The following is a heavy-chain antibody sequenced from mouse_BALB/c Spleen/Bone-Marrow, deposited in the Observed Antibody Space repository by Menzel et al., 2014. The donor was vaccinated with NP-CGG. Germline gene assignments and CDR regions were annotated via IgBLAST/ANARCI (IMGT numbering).Heavy chain of an antibody. J-gene: IGHJ3*01. CDR3: ASYYYGSSSFAY. V-gene: IGHV14-3*02. CDR2: IDPANGNT. CDR1: GFNIKDTY. D-gene: IGHD1-1*01. Sequence: VQLKHSGAELVKPGASVKLSCTASGFNIKDTYMHWVKQRPEQGLEWIGRIDPANGNTKYDPKFQGKATITADTSSNTSYLQLSILTSEDTAVYYCASYYYGSSSFAYWGQGTLVTVSA.